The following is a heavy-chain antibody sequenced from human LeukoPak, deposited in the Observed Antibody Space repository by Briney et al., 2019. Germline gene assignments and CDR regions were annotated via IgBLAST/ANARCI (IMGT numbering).Heavy chain of an antibody. CDR3: ARSSRDTPYFDY. Sequence: SETLSLTCTVSGYSISSGYYWGWIRPPPGKGLEWIGSIYHSGSTYYNPSLKSRVTISVDTSKNQFSLKLSSVTAADTAVYYCARSSRDTPYFDYWGQGTLVTVSS. V-gene: IGHV4-38-2*02. D-gene: IGHD5-18*01. CDR2: IYHSGST. J-gene: IGHJ4*02. CDR1: GYSISSGYY.